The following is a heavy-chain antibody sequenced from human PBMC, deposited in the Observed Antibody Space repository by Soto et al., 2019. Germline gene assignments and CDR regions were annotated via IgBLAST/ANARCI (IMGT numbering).Heavy chain of an antibody. CDR2: ISAYNGNA. J-gene: IGHJ5*02. CDR3: PRDVSRITSLNWFDP. Sequence: GASVKVSCKASGYTFTSYGISWVRQAPGQGLEWMGWISAYNGNANYAQKLQGRVTMTTDTSTSTAYMELRSLRSDDTAVYYCPRDVSRITSLNWFDPWGQGTLVTVSS. CDR1: GYTFTSYG. V-gene: IGHV1-18*01. D-gene: IGHD3-16*01.